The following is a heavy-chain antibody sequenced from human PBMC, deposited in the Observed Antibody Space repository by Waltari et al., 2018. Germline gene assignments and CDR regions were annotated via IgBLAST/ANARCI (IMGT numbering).Heavy chain of an antibody. CDR1: GFTFSSYG. V-gene: IGHV3-33*01. CDR2: IWYDGSNK. Sequence: QVQLVESGGGVVQPGRSLRLSCAASGFTFSSYGMHWVRQAPGKGLVWVAVIWYDGSNKYYADSVKGRFTISRDNSKNTLYLQMNSLRAEDTAVYYCARDLGSTGDYWGQGTLVTVSS. D-gene: IGHD3-16*01. J-gene: IGHJ4*02. CDR3: ARDLGSTGDY.